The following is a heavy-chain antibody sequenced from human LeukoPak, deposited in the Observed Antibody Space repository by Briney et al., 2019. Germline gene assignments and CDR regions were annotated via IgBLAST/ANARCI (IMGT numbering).Heavy chain of an antibody. D-gene: IGHD3-22*01. V-gene: IGHV3-30-3*01. CDR1: GFTFSSYA. CDR3: ARGELDYYDSSGYRPSALNY. J-gene: IGHJ4*02. CDR2: ISYDGSNK. Sequence: PGGSLRLSCAASGFTFSSYAMHWVRQAPGKGLEWVAVISYDGSNKYYADSVKGRFTISRDNSKNTLYLQMNSLRAEDTAVYYCARGELDYYDSSGYRPSALNYWGQGTLVTVSS.